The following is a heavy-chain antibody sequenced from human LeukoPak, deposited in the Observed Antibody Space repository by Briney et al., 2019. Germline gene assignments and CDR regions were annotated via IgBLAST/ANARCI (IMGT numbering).Heavy chain of an antibody. J-gene: IGHJ4*02. CDR1: GFTFSSYG. CDR3: AGDPVMVPRYYFDY. D-gene: IGHD3-10*01. V-gene: IGHV3-33*01. Sequence: GGSLRLSCAASGFTFSSYGMHWVRQAPGKGLEWVAVIWYDGSNKYYADSVKGRFTISRDNSKNTLYLQMNSLRAEDTAVYYCAGDPVMVPRYYFDYWGQGTLVTVSS. CDR2: IWYDGSNK.